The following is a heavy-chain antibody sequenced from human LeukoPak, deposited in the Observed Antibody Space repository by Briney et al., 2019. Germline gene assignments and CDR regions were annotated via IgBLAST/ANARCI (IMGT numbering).Heavy chain of an antibody. CDR2: ISASGGST. Sequence: GGSLRLSCAASGFTFSSSAMSWVRQVPGKGLEWVSGISASGGSTYYADSVRGRFTISRDNSKNTLYVQMNSLRDEDTAVYYCAKGEKTTVTTPDYWGQGTLVTVSP. J-gene: IGHJ4*02. CDR1: GFTFSSSA. D-gene: IGHD4-17*01. CDR3: AKGEKTTVTTPDY. V-gene: IGHV3-23*01.